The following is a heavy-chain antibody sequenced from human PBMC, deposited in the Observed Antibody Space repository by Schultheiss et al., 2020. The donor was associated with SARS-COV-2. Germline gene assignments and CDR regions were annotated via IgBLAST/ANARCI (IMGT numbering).Heavy chain of an antibody. Sequence: SETLSLTCTVSGGSVSSGSYYWSWIRQPPGKGLEWIGSIYYSGSTYYNPSLKSRVTISVDTSKNQVSLKLRSVTAADTAVYYCARGGSKSAYGDYVNLGDAFDIWGQGTTVTVSS. CDR1: GGSVSSGSYY. CDR3: ARGGSKSAYGDYVNLGDAFDI. D-gene: IGHD4-17*01. J-gene: IGHJ3*02. V-gene: IGHV4-39*07. CDR2: IYYSGST.